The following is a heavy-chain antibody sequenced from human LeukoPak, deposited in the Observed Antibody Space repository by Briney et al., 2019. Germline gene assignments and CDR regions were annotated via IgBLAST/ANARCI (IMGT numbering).Heavy chain of an antibody. D-gene: IGHD3-22*01. J-gene: IGHJ4*02. CDR1: GFTFSSYG. Sequence: PGRSLRLSCAASGFTFSSYGMHWVRQAPGKGLEWVAHIKSKADGETTDFAAPVKGRFTISRDDSKHKLYLQMDSLKTDDTAVYYCAKYDTSVNFDYWGQGTLVTVSA. CDR2: IKSKADGETT. CDR3: AKYDTSVNFDY. V-gene: IGHV3-15*01.